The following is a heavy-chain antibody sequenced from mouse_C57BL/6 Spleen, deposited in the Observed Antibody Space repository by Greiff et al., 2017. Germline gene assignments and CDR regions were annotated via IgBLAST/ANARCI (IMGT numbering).Heavy chain of an antibody. CDR2: IDPSDSDT. V-gene: IGHV1-52*01. D-gene: IGHD1-1*01. J-gene: IGHJ2*01. Sequence: QVQLQQPGAELVRPGSSVKLSCKASGYTFTSYWMHWVKQRPIQGLEWIGNIDPSDSDTHYNQKFKDKATLTVDQSSSTAYMQLSRLTSGDSAVYYCAITTIVDFDYGGQGTTLTVSS. CDR1: GYTFTSYW. CDR3: AITTIVDFDY.